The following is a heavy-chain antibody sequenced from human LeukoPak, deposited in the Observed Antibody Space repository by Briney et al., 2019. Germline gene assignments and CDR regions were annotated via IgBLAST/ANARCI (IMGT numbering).Heavy chain of an antibody. CDR1: GFTFSDHY. Sequence: GALRLSCAASGFTFSDHYMDWVRQAPGKGLEWVGRSKNKANSYITQYAAFVQDRFTISRDDSKNSLYLQINSLKTEDTAVYYCARDDGGQGDYWGQGTLVTVSS. J-gene: IGHJ4*02. CDR2: SKNKANSYIT. CDR3: ARDDGGQGDY. D-gene: IGHD2-15*01. V-gene: IGHV3-72*01.